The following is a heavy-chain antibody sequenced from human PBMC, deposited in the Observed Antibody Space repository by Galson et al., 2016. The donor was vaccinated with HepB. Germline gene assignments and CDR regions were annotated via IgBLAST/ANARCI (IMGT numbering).Heavy chain of an antibody. CDR3: ARIGQAGEVEGFLF. D-gene: IGHD3-3*01. Sequence: SVKVSCKGSGYTFDAYAIHWVRQAPGLRLEWMGWINPGSGYTKYSQKFQDRVTFTSDTSASTGYMELSSLRSEDTGIYYCARIGQAGEVEGFLFWGQGTLVTVFS. V-gene: IGHV1-3*01. CDR2: INPGSGYT. J-gene: IGHJ4*02. CDR1: GYTFDAYA.